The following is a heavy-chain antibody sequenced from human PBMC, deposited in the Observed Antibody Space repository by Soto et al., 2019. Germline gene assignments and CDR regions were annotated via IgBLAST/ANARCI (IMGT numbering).Heavy chain of an antibody. J-gene: IGHJ4*02. CDR3: ARSSYTDILTGYFAY. D-gene: IGHD3-9*01. CDR1: GLTFSIYA. CDR2: ISGSGGST. V-gene: IGHV3-23*01. Sequence: EVQLLESGGGFVQPGESLRLSCAAPGLTFSIYAMTWVRQAPGKGLEYVSSISGSGGSTYYADSVKGRFTISRDNSKNTLYLQMNSLRAEDTAVYYCARSSYTDILTGYFAYWGQGTLVTVSS.